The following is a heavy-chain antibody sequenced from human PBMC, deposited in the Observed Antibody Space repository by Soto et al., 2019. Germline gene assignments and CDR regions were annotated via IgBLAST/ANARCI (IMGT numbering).Heavy chain of an antibody. Sequence: QVQLVESGGGVVQPGRSLRLSCAASGFTFSSYGMHWVRQAPGKGLEWVAVISYDGSNKYYADSVKGRFTISRDNSKNPLYLQMNSLRAEDTAVYYCAKELYWYFDLWGRGTLVTVSS. CDR3: AKELYWYFDL. J-gene: IGHJ2*01. V-gene: IGHV3-30*18. CDR2: ISYDGSNK. CDR1: GFTFSSYG.